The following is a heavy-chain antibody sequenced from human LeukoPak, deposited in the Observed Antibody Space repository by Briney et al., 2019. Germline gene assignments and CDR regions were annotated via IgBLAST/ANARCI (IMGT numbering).Heavy chain of an antibody. CDR1: GGSISSHY. D-gene: IGHD3-10*01. V-gene: IGHV4-59*11. CDR3: ARGRVLLWFGELPNWFDP. Sequence: SETLSLTCTVSGGSISSHYWSWIRQPPGKGLEWIGYIYYSGTTNYNPSLKSRVTISVDTSKNQFSLKLSSVTAADTAVYYCARGRVLLWFGELPNWFDPWGQGTLVTVSS. CDR2: IYYSGTT. J-gene: IGHJ5*02.